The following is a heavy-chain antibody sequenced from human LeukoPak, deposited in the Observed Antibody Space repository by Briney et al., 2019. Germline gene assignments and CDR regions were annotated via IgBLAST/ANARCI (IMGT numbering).Heavy chain of an antibody. CDR2: ISYDGSDE. CDR3: ARDFTPEWFDIH. J-gene: IGHJ4*02. D-gene: IGHD3-3*01. Sequence: PGRSLRLSCVASGLAFSSYSMHWVRQAPGKGLEWVGVISYDGSDEYYTDSAKGRLTISRDNSKNTVYLQMNSLRADDTAVYYCARDFTPEWFDIHWGQGTLVTVS. V-gene: IGHV3-30*04. CDR1: GLAFSSYS.